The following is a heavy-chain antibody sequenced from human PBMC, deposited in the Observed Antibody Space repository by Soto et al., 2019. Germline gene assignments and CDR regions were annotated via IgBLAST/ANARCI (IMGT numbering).Heavy chain of an antibody. J-gene: IGHJ4*02. Sequence: QVQLQQSGAGLLKPSETLSLTCAVYGESFSGYYWSWIRQPPATGLEWIGEINHSGSTNYNPSLKSRVTISVDTSKNQFSLKLTSVTAADTAVYYCARDKITGRFDYWGQGTLVTVSS. CDR1: GESFSGYY. D-gene: IGHD2-8*02. V-gene: IGHV4-34*01. CDR3: ARDKITGRFDY. CDR2: INHSGST.